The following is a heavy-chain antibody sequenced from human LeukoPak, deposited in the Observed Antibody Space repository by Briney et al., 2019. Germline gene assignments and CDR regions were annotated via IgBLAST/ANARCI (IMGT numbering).Heavy chain of an antibody. J-gene: IGHJ4*02. CDR3: VRDSNLSFDY. CDR1: GLTLSSYW. CDR2: INTDGTAT. D-gene: IGHD1-14*01. V-gene: IGHV3-74*01. Sequence: GSLRLSCAASGLTLSSYWMHWVRQAPGKGLVWVSHINTDGTATTYADSVKGRFTISRENGKNTLYLQMNSLRAEDTAVYYCVRDSNLSFDYWGQGALVTVSS.